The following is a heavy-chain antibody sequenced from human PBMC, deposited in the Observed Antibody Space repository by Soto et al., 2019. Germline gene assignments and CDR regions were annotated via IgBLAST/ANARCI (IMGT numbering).Heavy chain of an antibody. CDR3: ARSVVATPGLRRSSEFDY. D-gene: IGHD5-12*01. CDR2: IIPICGRT. J-gene: IGHJ4*02. CDR1: GGTFSSYA. V-gene: IGHV1-69*05. Sequence: SVKVSCKASGGTFSSYAISWVRQAPGQGLEWMGVIIPICGRTSYAQKFQGRVTMTRDTSTSTVYMELSSLRSEDTAVYYCARSVVATPGLRRSSEFDYWGQGTLVTVSS.